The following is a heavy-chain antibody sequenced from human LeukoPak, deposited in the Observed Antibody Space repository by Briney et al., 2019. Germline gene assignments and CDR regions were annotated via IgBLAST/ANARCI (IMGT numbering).Heavy chain of an antibody. Sequence: SETLSLTCTVSVGSISSYYWSWIRQPPGKGLEWIGYIYYSGSTNYNPSLKSRVTMSVDTSKNQFSLKLSSVTAADTAVYYCARGEVMVAEFDYWSQGTLVTVSS. D-gene: IGHD2-8*01. CDR3: ARGEVMVAEFDY. CDR2: IYYSGST. J-gene: IGHJ4*02. V-gene: IGHV4-59*01. CDR1: VGSISSYY.